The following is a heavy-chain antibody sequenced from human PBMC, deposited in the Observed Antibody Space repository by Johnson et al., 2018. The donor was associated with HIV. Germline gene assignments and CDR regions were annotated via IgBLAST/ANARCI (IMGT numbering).Heavy chain of an antibody. CDR1: GFTFSNYG. CDR2: IWFDGNNK. CDR3: AKVAVATAAGGVALDI. D-gene: IGHD6-13*01. Sequence: QVQLVESGGGVVQPGRSLRLSCAASGFTFSNYGMHWVRQAPGKGLEWVAVIWFDGNNKHYSDSVKGRFTLSRDNSNNILYLQMNSLRVEDTAVYYCAKVAVATAAGGVALDIWGPGTMVTVS. V-gene: IGHV3-33*06. J-gene: IGHJ3*02.